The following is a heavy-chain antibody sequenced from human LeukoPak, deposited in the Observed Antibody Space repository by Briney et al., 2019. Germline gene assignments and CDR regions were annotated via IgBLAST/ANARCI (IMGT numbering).Heavy chain of an antibody. D-gene: IGHD5-24*01. CDR2: ISGSGGST. CDR3: AKVEMATISGGLDY. CDR1: GFTFSSYA. Sequence: PGGSLRLSCAASGFTFSSYAMSWVRQAPGEGLEWVSGISGSGGSTYYADSVKGRFTISRDNSKNTLSLQMNSLRAEDTAVYYCAKVEMATISGGLDYWGQGTLVTVSS. V-gene: IGHV3-23*01. J-gene: IGHJ4*02.